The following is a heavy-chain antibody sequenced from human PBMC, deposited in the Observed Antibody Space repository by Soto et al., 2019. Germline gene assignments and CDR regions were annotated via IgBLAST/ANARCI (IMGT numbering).Heavy chain of an antibody. V-gene: IGHV3-53*01. CDR2: IYSAGST. CDR1: GFSVTRNY. Sequence: GGSLRLSCAASGFSVTRNYMSWVRQAPGKGLEWVSVIYSAGSTNYTDSVKGRFIVSRDTLKNMVYLQMNSLRVEDTAVYYCTRDPSEAATGGGFDVWGQGTTVTVSS. D-gene: IGHD6-13*01. CDR3: TRDPSEAATGGGFDV. J-gene: IGHJ6*02.